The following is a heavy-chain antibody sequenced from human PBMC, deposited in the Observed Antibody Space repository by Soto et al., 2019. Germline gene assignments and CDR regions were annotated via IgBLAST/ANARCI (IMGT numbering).Heavy chain of an antibody. CDR3: AKAGAYYDSSGYYLPFDY. J-gene: IGHJ4*02. CDR2: ISGSGGST. D-gene: IGHD3-22*01. Sequence: GGSLRLSCAASGFTFSSYAMSWVRQAPGKGLEWVSAISGSGGSTYYADSVKGRFTISRDNSKNTLYLQMNSLRAEDTAVYYCAKAGAYYDSSGYYLPFDYWGQGTLVTVSS. V-gene: IGHV3-23*01. CDR1: GFTFSSYA.